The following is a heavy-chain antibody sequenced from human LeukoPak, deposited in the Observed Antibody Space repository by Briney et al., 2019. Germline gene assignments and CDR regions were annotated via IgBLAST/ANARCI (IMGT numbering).Heavy chain of an antibody. CDR2: IYPGDSDT. D-gene: IGHD6-13*01. J-gene: IGHJ4*02. CDR3: ARTGYTSRWAIDY. Sequence: GESLKISCKGSGYSFTNYWIGWVRQMPRKGLEWMGIIYPGDSDTRYRPSFQGQVTISADKSISTAYLQWSSLKASDTAMYYCARTGYTSRWAIDYWGQGTLVTVSS. CDR1: GYSFTNYW. V-gene: IGHV5-51*01.